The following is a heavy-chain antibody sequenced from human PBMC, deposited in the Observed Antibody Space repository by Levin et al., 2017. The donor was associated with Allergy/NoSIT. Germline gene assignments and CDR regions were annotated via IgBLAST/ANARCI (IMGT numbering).Heavy chain of an antibody. D-gene: IGHD6-19*01. CDR2: IWYDGSNK. V-gene: IGHV3-33*01. CDR3: AREGGYGTYFDY. Sequence: GGSLRLSCAASGFTFSSYGMHWVRQAPGKGLEWVAVIWYDGSNKYYADSVKGRFTISRDNSKNTLYLQMNSLRAEDTAVYYCAREGGYGTYFDYWGQGTLVTVSS. J-gene: IGHJ4*02. CDR1: GFTFSSYG.